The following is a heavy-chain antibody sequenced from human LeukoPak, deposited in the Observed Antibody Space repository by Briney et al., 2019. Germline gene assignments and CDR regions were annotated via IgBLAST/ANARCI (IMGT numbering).Heavy chain of an antibody. J-gene: IGHJ6*03. CDR1: GFTFSYYW. V-gene: IGHV3-7*01. D-gene: IGHD3-10*01. CDR3: ARDSPRGWSMDV. Sequence: GGFLRLSCAASGFTFSYYWMYWVRQAPGKGLEWVASIKLDGSEQYYLGSVKGRFTISRDNARNSLYLQMNSLRAEDTAMYYCARDSPRGWSMDVWGKGTTVTVSS. CDR2: IKLDGSEQ.